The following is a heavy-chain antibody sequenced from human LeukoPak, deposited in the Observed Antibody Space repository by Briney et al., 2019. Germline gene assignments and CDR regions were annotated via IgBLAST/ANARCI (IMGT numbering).Heavy chain of an antibody. CDR1: GYTFTSYG. V-gene: IGHV1-18*01. J-gene: IGHJ6*03. Sequence: ASVKVSCKASGYTFTSYGISWVRQAPGQGLEWMGWISAYNGNTNYAQKLQGRVTMTTDTSTSTAYMELRSLRSDDTAVYYCARDNTFPYSKRYYYYYMDVWGKGTTVTVSS. CDR2: ISAYNGNT. CDR3: ARDNTFPYSKRYYYYYMDV. D-gene: IGHD2/OR15-2a*01.